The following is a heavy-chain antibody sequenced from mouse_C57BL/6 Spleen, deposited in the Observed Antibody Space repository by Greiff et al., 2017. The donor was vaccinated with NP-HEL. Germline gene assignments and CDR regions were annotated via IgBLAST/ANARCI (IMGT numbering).Heavy chain of an antibody. CDR3: AITTGLYYFDY. D-gene: IGHD1-1*01. J-gene: IGHJ2*01. V-gene: IGHV1-82*01. Sequence: VQLQQSGPELVKPGASVKISCKASGYAFSSSWMNWVKQRPGKGLEWIGRIYPGDGDTNYNGKFKGKATLTADKSSSTAYMQLSSLTSEDSAVYFCAITTGLYYFDYWGQGTTLTVSS. CDR2: IYPGDGDT. CDR1: GYAFSSSW.